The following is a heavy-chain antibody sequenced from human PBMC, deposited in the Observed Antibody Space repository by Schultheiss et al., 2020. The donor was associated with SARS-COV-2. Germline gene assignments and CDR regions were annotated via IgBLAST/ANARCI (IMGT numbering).Heavy chain of an antibody. CDR1: GGSISSGGYY. CDR3: AGANYGSGSYSPLA. CDR2: IYYSGST. J-gene: IGHJ4*02. D-gene: IGHD3-10*01. V-gene: IGHV4-31*03. Sequence: SETLSLTCTVSGGSISSGGYYWSWIRQHPGKGLEWIGYIYYSGSTYYNPSLKSRVTMSVDTSKNQFSLKLSSVTAADTAVYYCAGANYGSGSYSPLAWGQGTLVTVSS.